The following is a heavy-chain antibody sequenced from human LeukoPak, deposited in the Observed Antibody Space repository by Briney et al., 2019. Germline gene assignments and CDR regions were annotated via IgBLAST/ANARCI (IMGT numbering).Heavy chain of an antibody. V-gene: IGHV3-23*01. J-gene: IGHJ6*02. Sequence: GGSLRLSCAASGFTFSSYAMSWVRQAPGKGLEWVSAISGSGGSTYYADSVKGRFTISRDNSKNTLYLQMNSLRAEDTAVYYCAKAGYCSSTSCEYYYYGMDVWGQGTTVTVSS. CDR1: GFTFSSYA. D-gene: IGHD2-2*01. CDR3: AKAGYCSSTSCEYYYYGMDV. CDR2: ISGSGGST.